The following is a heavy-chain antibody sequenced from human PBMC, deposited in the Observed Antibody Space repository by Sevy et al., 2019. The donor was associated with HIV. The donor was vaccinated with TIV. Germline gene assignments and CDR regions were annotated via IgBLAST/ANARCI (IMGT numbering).Heavy chain of an antibody. CDR1: GFTFSSYS. D-gene: IGHD3-22*01. J-gene: IGHJ3*02. Sequence: GESLKISCAASGFTFSSYSMNWVRQAPGKGLEWVSSISSSSSYIYYADSVKGRFTISRDNAKNSLYLQMNSLRAEDTAVYYCARDRDYYDSSGYYIYQDAFDIWGQGTMVTVSS. V-gene: IGHV3-21*01. CDR3: ARDRDYYDSSGYYIYQDAFDI. CDR2: ISSSSSYI.